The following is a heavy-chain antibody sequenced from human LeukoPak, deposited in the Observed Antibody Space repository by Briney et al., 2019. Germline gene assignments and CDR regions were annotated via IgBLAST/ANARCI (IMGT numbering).Heavy chain of an antibody. Sequence: SETLSLTCTVSGGSISSVSYYWSWIRQPAGKGLEWIGRIYTSGSTNYNPSLKSRVTISVDTSKNQFSLKLSSVTAADTAVYYCARYCSSTSCYWGNFDYWGQGTLVTVSS. J-gene: IGHJ4*02. V-gene: IGHV4-61*02. CDR2: IYTSGST. D-gene: IGHD2-2*01. CDR3: ARYCSSTSCYWGNFDY. CDR1: GGSISSVSYY.